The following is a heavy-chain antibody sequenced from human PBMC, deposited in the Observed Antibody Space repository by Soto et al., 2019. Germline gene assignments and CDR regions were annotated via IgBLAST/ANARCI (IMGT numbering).Heavy chain of an antibody. Sequence: LQLQESGSGLVKPPQTLSLTCTVSGGSISSGDYSWSWLRQPPGKGLEWIGYIYHSGSTYYNPSLWGPVTISVDRSENQFSLKLSSVTAADTAVYYCARGGYYDTSGFGIYYYAMDVWGQGTTVTVSS. CDR1: GGSISSGDYS. J-gene: IGHJ6*02. D-gene: IGHD3-22*01. CDR2: IYHSGST. V-gene: IGHV4-30-2*01. CDR3: ARGGYYDTSGFGIYYYAMDV.